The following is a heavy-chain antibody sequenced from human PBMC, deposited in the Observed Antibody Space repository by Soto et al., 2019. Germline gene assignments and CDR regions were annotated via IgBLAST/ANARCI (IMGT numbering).Heavy chain of an antibody. CDR3: AHSRYGSGGGGYSGVQVADF. CDR2: IYWAADK. D-gene: IGHD2-15*01. CDR1: GFSLSTSGVG. J-gene: IGHJ4*02. V-gene: IGHV2-5*02. Sequence: QITLKESGPPLVKPTQTLTLTCTFSGFSLSTSGVGVGWIRQPPGKALEWLALIYWAADKSYSPSLKSRLTIAKDTSKNQVVLTMTNMDPVDTATDYCAHSRYGSGGGGYSGVQVADFWGQGTLVAVCS.